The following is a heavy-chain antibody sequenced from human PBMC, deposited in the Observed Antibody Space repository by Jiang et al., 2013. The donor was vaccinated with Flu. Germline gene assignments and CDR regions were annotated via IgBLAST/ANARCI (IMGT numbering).Heavy chain of an antibody. V-gene: IGHV2-5*01. J-gene: IGHJ3*02. D-gene: IGHD3-10*01. CDR3: AHSSDMVRGVPDAFDI. Sequence: WNDDKRYSPSLKSRLTITKDTSKNQVVLTMTNMDPVDTATYYCAHSSDMVRGVPDAFDIWGQGTMVTVSS. CDR2: WNDDK.